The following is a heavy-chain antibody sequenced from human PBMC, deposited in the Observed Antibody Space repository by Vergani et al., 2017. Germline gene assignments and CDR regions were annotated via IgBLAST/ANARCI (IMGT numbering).Heavy chain of an antibody. CDR1: GGTFSSYA. CDR3: ARDFTGIAAGNYYYYYGMDV. Sequence: VQLVESGAEVKKPGSSVKVSCKASGGTFSSYAISWVRQAPGQGLEWMGGIIPIFGTANDAQKFQGRVTITADKSTSTAYMELSSLRSEDTAVYYCARDFTGIAAGNYYYYYGMDVWGQGTTVTVSS. D-gene: IGHD6-13*01. V-gene: IGHV1-69*06. J-gene: IGHJ6*02. CDR2: IIPIFGTA.